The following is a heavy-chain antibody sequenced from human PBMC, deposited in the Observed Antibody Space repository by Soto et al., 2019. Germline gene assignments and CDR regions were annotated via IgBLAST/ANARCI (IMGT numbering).Heavy chain of an antibody. CDR2: INHSGST. CDR1: GGSFSGYY. Sequence: SETLSLTCAVYGGSFSGYYWSWIRQPPGKGLEWIGEINHSGSTNYNPSLKSRVTISVDTSKNQFSLKLSSVTAADTAWYYCARGGSYYDFWSGYYTGIWVWGQGTLVTVSS. V-gene: IGHV4-34*01. D-gene: IGHD3-3*01. J-gene: IGHJ4*02. CDR3: ARGGSYYDFWSGYYTGIWV.